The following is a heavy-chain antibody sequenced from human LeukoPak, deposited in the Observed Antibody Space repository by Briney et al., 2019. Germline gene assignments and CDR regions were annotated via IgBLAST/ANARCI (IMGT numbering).Heavy chain of an antibody. D-gene: IGHD3-10*01. CDR2: IWYDGSNK. Sequence: GGSLRLSCAASGFTFSSYGMHWVRQAPGKGLEWVAVIWYDGSNKYYADSVKGRFTISRGNSKNTLYLQMNSLRAEDTAVYYCARGRGVMGSFDYWGQGTLVTVSS. J-gene: IGHJ4*02. CDR1: GFTFSSYG. V-gene: IGHV3-33*01. CDR3: ARGRGVMGSFDY.